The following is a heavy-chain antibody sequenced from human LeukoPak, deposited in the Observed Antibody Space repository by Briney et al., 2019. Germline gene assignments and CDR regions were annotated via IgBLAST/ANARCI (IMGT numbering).Heavy chain of an antibody. J-gene: IGHJ4*02. D-gene: IGHD3-22*01. CDR2: ISSSSSTI. CDR1: GFTFSSYS. Sequence: GSLRLSCAASGFTFSSYSMNWVRQAPGKGLEWVSYISSSSSTIYYADSVKGRFTISRDNAKNSLYLQMNSLRAEDTAVYYCARGDYFDSSGTFDYWGQGTLVTVSS. CDR3: ARGDYFDSSGTFDY. V-gene: IGHV3-48*04.